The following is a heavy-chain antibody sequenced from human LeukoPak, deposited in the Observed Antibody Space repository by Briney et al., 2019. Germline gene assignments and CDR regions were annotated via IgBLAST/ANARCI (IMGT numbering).Heavy chain of an antibody. J-gene: IGHJ4*02. D-gene: IGHD1-26*01. V-gene: IGHV4-34*01. CDR1: GGSFSGYY. CDR2: INHSGST. CDR3: ARGVVGATKNFDY. Sequence: SETLSLTXAVYGGSFSGYYWSWIRQPPGKGLEWIGEINHSGSTNYNPSLKSRVTISVDTSKNQFSLELSSVTAADTAVYYCARGVVGATKNFDYWGQGTLVTVSS.